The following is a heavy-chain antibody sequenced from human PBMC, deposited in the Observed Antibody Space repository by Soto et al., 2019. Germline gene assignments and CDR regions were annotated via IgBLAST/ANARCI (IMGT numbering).Heavy chain of an antibody. CDR1: GGSISSGGYY. CDR3: ARVPTSIVVVPAGSYYFDY. CDR2: IYYSGST. D-gene: IGHD2-2*01. J-gene: IGHJ4*02. Sequence: PSETLSLTCTVSGGSISSGGYYWSWIRQHPGKGLEWIGYIYYSGSTYYNPSLKSRVTISVDTSKNQFSLKLSSVTAADTAVYYCARVPTSIVVVPAGSYYFDYWGQGTLVTVSS. V-gene: IGHV4-31*03.